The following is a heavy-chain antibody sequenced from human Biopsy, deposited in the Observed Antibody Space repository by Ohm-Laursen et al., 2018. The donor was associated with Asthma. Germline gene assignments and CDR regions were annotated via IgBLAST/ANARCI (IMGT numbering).Heavy chain of an antibody. CDR2: ISVYNGNT. J-gene: IGHJ6*02. Sequence: ASVKVSCKTSGYTFNSAGITWVRQAPGQGLEWMGWISVYNGNTKVAQKLQDRVTMITDTSTSAAYMELRSLRSDDTAVYFCARAADYSHYYGIDVWGQGTTVTVS. CDR3: ARAADYSHYYGIDV. CDR1: GYTFNSAG. D-gene: IGHD3-10*01. V-gene: IGHV1-18*01.